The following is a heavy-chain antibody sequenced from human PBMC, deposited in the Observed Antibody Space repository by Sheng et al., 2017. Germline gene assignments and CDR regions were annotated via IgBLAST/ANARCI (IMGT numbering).Heavy chain of an antibody. D-gene: IGHD3-3*01. CDR1: GGSIRSSGYY. J-gene: IGHJ4*02. V-gene: IGHV4-39*07. Sequence: QLQLQESGPGLVKPSETLSLTCTVSGGSIRSSGYYWGWIRQPPGKGLEWIGSIYYSGSTYYNPSLKSRVTISVDTSKNQFSLKLSSVTAADTAVYYCARVYWSALSYIDYWGQGTPGHRLL. CDR3: ARVYWSALSYIDY. CDR2: IYYSGST.